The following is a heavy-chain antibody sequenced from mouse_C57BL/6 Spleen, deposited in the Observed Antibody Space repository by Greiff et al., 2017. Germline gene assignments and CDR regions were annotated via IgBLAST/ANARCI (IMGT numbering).Heavy chain of an antibody. CDR1: GYTFTDND. D-gene: IGHD2-4*01. V-gene: IGHV1-19*01. CDR2: INPYNGGT. Sequence: EVQLQQSGPVLVKPGASVRMSGKASGYTFTDNDMTWVKQSHGKSFEWFGVINPYNGGTSNNEKFKGKATLTVDKSSSTAYMERNSLTSEDSAVYYCAREGDYDRAYWGQGTLVTVSA. J-gene: IGHJ3*01. CDR3: AREGDYDRAY.